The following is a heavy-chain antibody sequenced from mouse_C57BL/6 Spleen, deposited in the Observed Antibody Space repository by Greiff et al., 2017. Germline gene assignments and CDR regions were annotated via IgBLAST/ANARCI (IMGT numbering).Heavy chain of an antibody. CDR3: ARSYDSWFAY. CDR1: GYSFTSYY. D-gene: IGHD2-13*01. J-gene: IGHJ3*01. Sequence: QVQLQQSGPELVKPGASVKISCKASGYSFTSYYIHWVKQRPGQGLEWIGWIYPGSGNTKYNEKFKGKATLTADTSSSTAYMQLSSLTSEDSAVYYCARSYDSWFAYWGQGTLVTVSA. CDR2: IYPGSGNT. V-gene: IGHV1-66*01.